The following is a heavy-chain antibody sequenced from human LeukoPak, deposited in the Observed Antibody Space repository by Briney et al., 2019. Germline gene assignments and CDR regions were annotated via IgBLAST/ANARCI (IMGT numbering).Heavy chain of an antibody. CDR1: GFSFSSYW. V-gene: IGHV3-7*01. CDR3: ARPRGPYSSSWPSGFQH. J-gene: IGHJ1*01. Sequence: HPGGSLRLSCAASGFSFSSYWMSWLRQAPGKGREGVANIKQDGGEKNYVDSVKGRFNISRDNAKNSLYLQMNSLRAEDTAVYYRARPRGPYSSSWPSGFQHSGHGTLVTVSS. CDR2: IKQDGGEK. D-gene: IGHD6-13*01.